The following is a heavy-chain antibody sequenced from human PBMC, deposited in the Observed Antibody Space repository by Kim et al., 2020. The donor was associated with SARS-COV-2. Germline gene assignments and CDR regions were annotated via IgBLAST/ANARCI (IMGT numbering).Heavy chain of an antibody. CDR1: GFTVSSNY. CDR3: ARVPTPGIAAAEYYFDY. CDR2: IYSGGST. J-gene: IGHJ4*02. D-gene: IGHD6-13*01. V-gene: IGHV3-66*01. Sequence: GGSLRLSCAASGFTVSSNYMSWVRQAPGKGLEWVSVIYSGGSTYYADSVKGRFTISRDNSKNTLYLQMNSLRAEDTAVYYCARVPTPGIAAAEYYFDYWGQGTLVTVSS.